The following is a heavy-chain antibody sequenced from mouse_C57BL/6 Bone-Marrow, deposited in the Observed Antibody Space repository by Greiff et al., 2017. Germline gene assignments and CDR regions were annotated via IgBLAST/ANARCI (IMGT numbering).Heavy chain of an antibody. Sequence: QVQLKQPGAELVKPGASVKLSCKASGYTFTSYWMHWVKQRPGQGLEWIGMIPPNSGSTNYNEKFKSKATLTVDKSSSTAYMQLSSLTSEDSAVYYCAKDLNWEEYFDYWGQGTTLTVSS. J-gene: IGHJ2*01. D-gene: IGHD4-1*01. CDR1: GYTFTSYW. CDR2: IPPNSGST. V-gene: IGHV1-64*01. CDR3: AKDLNWEEYFDY.